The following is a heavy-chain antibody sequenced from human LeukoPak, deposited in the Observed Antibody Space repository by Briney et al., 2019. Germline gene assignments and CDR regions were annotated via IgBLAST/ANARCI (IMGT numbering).Heavy chain of an antibody. J-gene: IGHJ4*02. CDR1: GYTFTSYG. Sequence: ASVKVSCKTSGYTFTSYGITWVRQAAGHGLEWMGWISAYSGNTNSAQMFQDRVTMTTDTSTSTAYMELRSLTSDDTAVYYCARGSRTTVLDYWGQGTLLTVSS. V-gene: IGHV1-18*01. D-gene: IGHD4-17*01. CDR2: ISAYSGNT. CDR3: ARGSRTTVLDY.